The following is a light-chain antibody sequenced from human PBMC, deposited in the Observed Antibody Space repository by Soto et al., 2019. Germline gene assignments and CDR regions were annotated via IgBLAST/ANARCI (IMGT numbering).Light chain of an antibody. CDR3: QQYNNWPFMYT. V-gene: IGKV3-15*01. Sequence: EIVMTQSPATLSVSPGERATLSCRASQSVSSNLAWYQQKPGQAPRLLIYGASTRATGIPARFSGSGSGTDFTLTISSLQSADFAVYYCQQYNNWPFMYTFGQGTKLEIK. J-gene: IGKJ2*01. CDR2: GAS. CDR1: QSVSSN.